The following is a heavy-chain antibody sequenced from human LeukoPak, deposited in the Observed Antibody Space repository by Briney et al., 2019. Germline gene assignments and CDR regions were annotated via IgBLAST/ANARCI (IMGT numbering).Heavy chain of an antibody. V-gene: IGHV4-34*01. D-gene: IGHD3-22*01. Sequence: SETLSLTCAVYGGSFSGYYWSWIRQPPGKGLEWIGEINHSGSTNYNPSLKSRVTISVDTSKNQFSLKLSSVTAADTAVYCCARDPTRTYYYDSSGQGFDYWGQGTLVTVSS. CDR3: ARDPTRTYYYDSSGQGFDY. CDR1: GGSFSGYY. CDR2: INHSGST. J-gene: IGHJ4*02.